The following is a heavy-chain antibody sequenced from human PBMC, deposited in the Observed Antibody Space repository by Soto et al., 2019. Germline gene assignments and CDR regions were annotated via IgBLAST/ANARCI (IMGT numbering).Heavy chain of an antibody. CDR1: GDTFTANY. D-gene: IGHD3-3*01. CDR2: INPKSGGT. V-gene: IGHV1-2*02. J-gene: IGHJ4*02. Sequence: ASVKVSCKASGDTFTANYIHWVRQAPGQGFEWMGWINPKSGGTNYPQKFQGRVTMTRDTSLSTVYMTLTRLTSDDTAVYYCAREGKTAFGDVLGPFNYWGQGILVTVSS. CDR3: AREGKTAFGDVLGPFNY.